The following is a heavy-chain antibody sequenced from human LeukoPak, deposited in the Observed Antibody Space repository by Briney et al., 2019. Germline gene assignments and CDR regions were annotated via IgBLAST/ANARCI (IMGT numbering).Heavy chain of an antibody. CDR2: IRYDGNAE. CDR3: ARDQVKY. CDR1: GFTFVNYG. J-gene: IGHJ4*02. Sequence: PGGSLRLSCAASGFTFVNYGMHWVRQAPGKGLEWVAFIRYDGNAEYYVDSVEGRFTVSRDNSKNTLYLQMNSLRPEDTAVYYCARDQVKYWGQGTLVTVSS. D-gene: IGHD2-21*01. V-gene: IGHV3-30*02.